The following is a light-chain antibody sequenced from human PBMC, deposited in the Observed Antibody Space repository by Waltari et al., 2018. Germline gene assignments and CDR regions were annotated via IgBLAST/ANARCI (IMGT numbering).Light chain of an antibody. V-gene: IGLV2-18*02. CDR2: EVS. J-gene: IGLJ2*01. CDR3: SSYTSSSTLV. CDR1: RSDVGGYNR. Sequence: QSALTQPPSVSGSPGQSVTISCTGHRSDVGGYNRVSWYQQPPGTAPKLIIYEVSDRPSWVPDRVSGSKSDNTASLTISGLQAEDEADYYCSSYTSSSTLVFGGGTKLTVL.